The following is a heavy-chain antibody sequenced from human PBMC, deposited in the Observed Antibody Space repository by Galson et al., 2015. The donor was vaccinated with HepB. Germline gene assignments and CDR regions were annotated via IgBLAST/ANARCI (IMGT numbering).Heavy chain of an antibody. CDR3: AKDRLGETYYDFWSGYYTKYYYYGMDV. V-gene: IGHV3-30*18. D-gene: IGHD3-3*01. CDR2: ISYDGSNK. CDR1: GFTFSSYG. Sequence: SLRLSCAASGFTFSSYGMHWVRQAPGKGLEWVAVISYDGSNKYYADSVKGRFTISRDNSKNTLYLQMNSLRAEDTAVYYCAKDRLGETYYDFWSGYYTKYYYYGMDVWGQGTTVTVSS. J-gene: IGHJ6*02.